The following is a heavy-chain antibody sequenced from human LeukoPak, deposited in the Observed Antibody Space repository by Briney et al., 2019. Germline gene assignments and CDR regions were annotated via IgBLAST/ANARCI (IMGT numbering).Heavy chain of an antibody. J-gene: IGHJ1*01. CDR2: IYNSGST. CDR1: GTSISNYY. CDR3: ASGRDQLPYFQY. Sequence: PSETLSLTCTVSGTSISNYYWSWIRQPPGKGLEWIGYIYNSGSTNYNPSLKSRVTMSVDTSKNQFSLKLTSVTPADTAVYYCASGRDQLPYFQYWGQGTLATVSS. V-gene: IGHV4-59*01. D-gene: IGHD1-26*01.